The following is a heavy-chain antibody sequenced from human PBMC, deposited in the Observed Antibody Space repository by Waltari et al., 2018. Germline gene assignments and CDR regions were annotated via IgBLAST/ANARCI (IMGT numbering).Heavy chain of an antibody. J-gene: IGHJ5*02. CDR1: GGSFSGYY. V-gene: IGHV4-34*01. D-gene: IGHD2-15*01. CDR3: ARGAGYCSGGSCYSRWFDP. Sequence: QVQLQQWGAGLLKPSETLSLTCAVYGGSFSGYYWSWIRQPPGKGLEWMGEINHGGSTTSTPSLTCPFTISVDTSKTQFSLKLSSVTAADTAVYYCARGAGYCSGGSCYSRWFDPWGQGTLVTVSS. CDR2: INHGGST.